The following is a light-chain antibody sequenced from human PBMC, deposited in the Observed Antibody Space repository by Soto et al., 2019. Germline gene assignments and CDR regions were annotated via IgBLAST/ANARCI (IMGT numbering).Light chain of an antibody. CDR2: GTT. CDR1: RSVIDTL. V-gene: IGKV3-20*01. J-gene: IGKJ1*01. CDR3: QHYGDLSWT. Sequence: EIVLTQSSGTLSMSQGGRASRSCRADRSVIDTLLTWIQLKPGQAPRLVIFGTTNRAPCIPDRFSVSVSGTDFALTICRLEPGDCGGYYCQHYGDLSWTFGQVTIVDI.